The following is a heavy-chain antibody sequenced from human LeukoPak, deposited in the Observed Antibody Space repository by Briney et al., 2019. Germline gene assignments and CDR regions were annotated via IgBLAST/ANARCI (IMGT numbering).Heavy chain of an antibody. D-gene: IGHD1-26*01. V-gene: IGHV3-30*18. CDR3: AKEIEDGGSYSGYYFDY. CDR2: ISYDGSNK. J-gene: IGHJ4*02. Sequence: GRSLRLSCAASGFTFSSYGMHWVRQAPGKGLEWVAVISYDGSNKYYADSVKGRFTISRDNSKNTLYLQMNSLRAEDTAVYYCAKEIEDGGSYSGYYFDYWGQGTLVTVSS. CDR1: GFTFSSYG.